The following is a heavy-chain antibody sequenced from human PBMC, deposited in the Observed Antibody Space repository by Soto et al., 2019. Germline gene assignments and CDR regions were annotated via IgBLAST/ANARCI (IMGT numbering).Heavy chain of an antibody. Sequence: PSETLSLTCTVSGGSISSYYWSWIRQPPGKGLEWIGYIYYSGSTNYNPSLKSRVTISVDTSKNQFSLKLSSVTAADTAVYYCARQDWKYVYYYMAVWGKGTTVTVSS. J-gene: IGHJ6*03. CDR1: GGSISSYY. D-gene: IGHD1-1*01. CDR2: IYYSGST. V-gene: IGHV4-59*01. CDR3: ARQDWKYVYYYMAV.